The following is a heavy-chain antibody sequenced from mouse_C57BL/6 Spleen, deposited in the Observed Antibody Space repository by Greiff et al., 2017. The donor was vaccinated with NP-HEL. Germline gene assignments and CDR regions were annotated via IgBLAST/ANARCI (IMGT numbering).Heavy chain of an antibody. J-gene: IGHJ1*03. CDR2: INPNTGGT. CDR1: GYTFTDYN. V-gene: IGHV1-22*01. Sequence: EVQLVESGPELVKPGASVKMSCKASGYTFTDYNMHWVKQSHGKSLEWIGYINPNTGGTSYNQKFKGKATLTVNKSSSTADKELRSLTSEDSAGYYCARDGNYRYFDVWGTGTTVTVSS. CDR3: ARDGNYRYFDV. D-gene: IGHD2-1*01.